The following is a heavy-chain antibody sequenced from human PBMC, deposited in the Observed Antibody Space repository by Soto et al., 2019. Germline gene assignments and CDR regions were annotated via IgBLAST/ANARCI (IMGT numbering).Heavy chain of an antibody. Sequence: ASVKVSCKASGGTFSSYAISWVRQAPGQGLEWMGGIIPIFGTANYAQKFQGRVTITADESTSTAYMELSSLRSEDTAVYYCARQAEVTTLLGYFDYWGQVTLVTVSS. J-gene: IGHJ4*02. V-gene: IGHV1-69*13. CDR2: IIPIFGTA. CDR1: GGTFSSYA. D-gene: IGHD4-17*01. CDR3: ARQAEVTTLLGYFDY.